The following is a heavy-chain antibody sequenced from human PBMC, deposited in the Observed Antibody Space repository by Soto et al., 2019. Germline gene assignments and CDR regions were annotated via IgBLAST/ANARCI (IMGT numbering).Heavy chain of an antibody. Sequence: PGGSLRLSWAASGFTFSNYYMSGIRQAPGKGLEWVSYISSSGSTIYYADSVKGRFTISRDNAKNALYLQMNSLRAEDTAVYYCARDRVGVACTIPSSASDYWGQGTAVTFSS. V-gene: IGHV3-11*01. D-gene: IGHD6-19*01. CDR3: ARDRVGVACTIPSSASDY. CDR2: ISSSGSTI. J-gene: IGHJ4*02. CDR1: GFTFSNYY.